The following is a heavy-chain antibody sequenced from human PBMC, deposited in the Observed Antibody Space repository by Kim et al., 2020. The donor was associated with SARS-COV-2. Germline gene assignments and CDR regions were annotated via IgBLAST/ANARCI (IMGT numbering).Heavy chain of an antibody. CDR1: GFTFDDYA. V-gene: IGHV3-9*01. J-gene: IGHJ4*02. D-gene: IGHD3-3*01. CDR3: AKDISKGSGYPYYFDY. CDR2: ISWNSGSI. Sequence: GGSLRLSCAASGFTFDDYAMHWVRQAPGKGLEWVSGISWNSGSIGYADSVKGRFTISRDNAKNSLYLQMNSLRAEDTALYYCAKDISKGSGYPYYFDYWGQGTLVTVSS.